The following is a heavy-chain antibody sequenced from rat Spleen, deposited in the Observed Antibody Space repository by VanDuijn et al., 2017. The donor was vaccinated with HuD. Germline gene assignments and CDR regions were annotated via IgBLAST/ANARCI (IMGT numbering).Heavy chain of an antibody. J-gene: IGHJ3*01. CDR2: ITNSGGDT. CDR1: GFSFSKYG. Sequence: EVQLVESGGGLVQPGRSLKLSCAASGFSFSKYGMAWVRQATTKGLEWVASITNSGGDTYYRDSVKGLFTIYRDNAKSTLYLQMDSLLSEDTATYYCARAGYNNWEGGWFAYWGQGTLVTVSS. V-gene: IGHV5S13*01. D-gene: IGHD1-10*01. CDR3: ARAGYNNWEGGWFAY.